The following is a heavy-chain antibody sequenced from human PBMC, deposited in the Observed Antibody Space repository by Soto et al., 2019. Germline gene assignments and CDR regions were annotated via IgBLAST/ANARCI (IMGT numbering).Heavy chain of an antibody. D-gene: IGHD6-6*01. V-gene: IGHV3-53*02. J-gene: IGHJ4*02. CDR1: GFTVSSNY. Sequence: EVQLVETGGGLIQPGGSLRLSCAASGFTVSSNYMSWVRQAPGKGLEWVSVIYSGGSTYYADSVKGRFTISRDNSKNTLYLQMNSLRAEDTAVYYCARDLYSSSSGYWGQGTLVTVSS. CDR2: IYSGGST. CDR3: ARDLYSSSSGY.